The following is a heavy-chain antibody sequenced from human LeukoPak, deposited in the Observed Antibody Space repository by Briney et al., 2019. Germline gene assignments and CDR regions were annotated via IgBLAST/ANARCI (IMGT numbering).Heavy chain of an antibody. CDR2: INPKSGGT. CDR3: VRDLGISGWYAPPLGYFDS. D-gene: IGHD6-19*01. CDR1: GYTFSAYC. J-gene: IGHJ4*02. V-gene: IGHV1-2*02. Sequence: GASVKVSCKASGYTFSAYCTHWVRQAPGQGLEWMGWINPKSGGTNYAQKFQDRVTMTRDTSISSTYMELSRLKSDDTAVYYCVRDLGISGWYAPPLGYFDSWGQGTLVTVSS.